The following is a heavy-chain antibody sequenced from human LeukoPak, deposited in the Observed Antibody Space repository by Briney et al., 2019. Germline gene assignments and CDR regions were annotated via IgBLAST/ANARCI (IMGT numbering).Heavy chain of an antibody. J-gene: IGHJ3*02. CDR1: GGTFSSYA. CDR3: AREGDYYDSQGGAFDI. Sequence: ASVKVSCKASGGTFSSYAISWVRQAPGQGLEWMGGIIPIFGTANYAQKFQGRVTITADKSTGTAYMELSSLRSEDTAVYYCAREGDYYDSQGGAFDIWGQGTMVTVSS. D-gene: IGHD3-22*01. V-gene: IGHV1-69*06. CDR2: IIPIFGTA.